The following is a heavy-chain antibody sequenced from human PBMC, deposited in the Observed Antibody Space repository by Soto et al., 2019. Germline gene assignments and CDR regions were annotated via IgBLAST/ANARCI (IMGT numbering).Heavy chain of an antibody. V-gene: IGHV3-30*18. J-gene: IGHJ6*02. CDR3: AKDRRQRGYSSSWYTLYYYYGMDV. CDR1: GFTFSSYG. Sequence: PGGSLRLSCAASGFTFSSYGMHWVRQAPGKGLEWVAVISYDGSNKYYADSVKGRFTISRDNSKNKLYLQMNSLRAEDTAVYYCAKDRRQRGYSSSWYTLYYYYGMDVWGQGTTVTVSS. CDR2: ISYDGSNK. D-gene: IGHD6-13*01.